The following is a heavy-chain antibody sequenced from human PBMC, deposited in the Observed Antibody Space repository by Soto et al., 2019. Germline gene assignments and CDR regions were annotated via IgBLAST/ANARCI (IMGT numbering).Heavy chain of an antibody. Sequence: WSLRLSCVASGFTLSDYWMHWVRQAPGKGLVWVSRIKFDGSITSHADSVKGRFTISRDNARNTVHLQMYSLRAEDTGIYYCARGLRNYYGVDVWGQGTTVTVSS. J-gene: IGHJ6*02. CDR1: GFTLSDYW. V-gene: IGHV3-74*01. CDR3: ARGLRNYYGVDV. CDR2: IKFDGSIT. D-gene: IGHD4-17*01.